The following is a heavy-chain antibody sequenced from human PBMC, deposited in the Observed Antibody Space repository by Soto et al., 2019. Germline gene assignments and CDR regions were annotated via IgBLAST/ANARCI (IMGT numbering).Heavy chain of an antibody. Sequence: PGESLKISCKGSGYSFTSYGISWVRQAPGQGLKRMGWISAYNGNTNYAQKIQGRVTMTTDTSTSTAYLELRSLRYDDTAVFFCVRVFLAWVCYFDWLLAIPATYYFDYWGQGTLVTVSS. CDR3: VRVFLAWVCYFDWLLAIPATYYFDY. D-gene: IGHD3-9*01. V-gene: IGHV1-18*01. CDR2: ISAYNGNT. CDR1: GYSFTSYG. J-gene: IGHJ4*02.